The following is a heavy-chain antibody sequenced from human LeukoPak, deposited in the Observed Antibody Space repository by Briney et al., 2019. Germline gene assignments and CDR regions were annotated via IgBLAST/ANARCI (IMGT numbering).Heavy chain of an antibody. J-gene: IGHJ1*01. CDR2: IIPIFGTA. CDR3: ARGNGEYFQH. V-gene: IGHV1-69*13. Sequence: WASVKVSCKASGGTFSSYAISWVRQAPGQGLEWMGGIIPIFGTANYAQKFQGRVTITANESTSTAYMELSSLRSEDTAVYYCARGNGEYFQHWGQGTLVTVSS. D-gene: IGHD2-8*01. CDR1: GGTFSSYA.